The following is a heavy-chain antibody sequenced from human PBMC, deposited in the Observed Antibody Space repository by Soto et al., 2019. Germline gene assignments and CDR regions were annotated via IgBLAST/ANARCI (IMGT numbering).Heavy chain of an antibody. J-gene: IGHJ4*02. D-gene: IGHD1-7*01. Sequence: WGSLRLSCQASVFNFDNYGMHWFRQAPGKGLEWVAVITYDGSFQYYADSVKGRFTISRDNSKNTLSLHLNTLKPEDTAVYHCAKDRVGGTFYTPLAFWGQGTLVTVSS. V-gene: IGHV3-30*18. CDR3: AKDRVGGTFYTPLAF. CDR2: ITYDGSFQ. CDR1: VFNFDNYG.